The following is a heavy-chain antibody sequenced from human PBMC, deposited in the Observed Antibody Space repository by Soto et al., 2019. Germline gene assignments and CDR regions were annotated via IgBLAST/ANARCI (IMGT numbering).Heavy chain of an antibody. D-gene: IGHD1-26*01. CDR3: ASTRRQSIWSYSSPNAFDY. CDR2: INHSGST. CDR1: GGSFSGYY. J-gene: IGHJ4*02. V-gene: IGHV4-34*01. Sequence: SETLSLTCAVYGGSFSGYYWSWIRQPPGKGLEWIGEINHSGSTNYNPSLKSRVTISVDTSKNQFSLKLSSVTAADTAVYYCASTRRQSIWSYSSPNAFDYWGQETLVPVSS.